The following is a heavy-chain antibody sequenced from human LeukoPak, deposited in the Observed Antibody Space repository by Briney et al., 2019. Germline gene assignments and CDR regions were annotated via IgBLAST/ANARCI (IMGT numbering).Heavy chain of an antibody. J-gene: IGHJ3*02. CDR1: GFTVSSNY. V-gene: IGHV3-53*04. D-gene: IGHD5-12*01. Sequence: PGGSLRLSCAASGFTVSSNYMSWARQAPGKGLEWVSVIYSDDSTYYADSVKGRFTISRHNSKNTLYLQMNSLRAEDTAVYYCARGGYSGYDRDAFDIWGQGTMVTVSS. CDR3: ARGGYSGYDRDAFDI. CDR2: IYSDDST.